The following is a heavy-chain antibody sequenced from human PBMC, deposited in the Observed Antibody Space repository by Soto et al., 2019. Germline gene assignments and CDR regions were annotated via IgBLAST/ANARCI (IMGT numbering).Heavy chain of an antibody. J-gene: IGHJ5*02. D-gene: IGHD3-3*01. CDR1: GYTFTSYA. CDR2: INAGNGDT. V-gene: IGHV1-3*01. CDR3: ARDPYYDFWSGSNWFDP. Sequence: QVQLVQSGAEVKKPGASVKVSCKASGYTFTSYAMHWVRQAPGQRLEWMGWINAGNGDTKYSQKFQGRVTISRDTSASTAYMELSSLRSEDTAVYYCARDPYYDFWSGSNWFDPWGQGTLVTVSS.